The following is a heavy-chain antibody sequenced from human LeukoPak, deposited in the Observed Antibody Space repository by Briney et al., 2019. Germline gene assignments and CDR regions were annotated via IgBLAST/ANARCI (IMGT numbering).Heavy chain of an antibody. Sequence: PGGSLRLSCAASGFTFSSHGMHWVRQAPGKGLEWVAFIWYDGSNKYYADSVKGRFTISRDNSKNTLYLQMNSLRVEDTAQYYCAKDIRWASFESWGQGTLVTVSS. V-gene: IGHV3-30*02. J-gene: IGHJ4*02. D-gene: IGHD3-16*01. CDR2: IWYDGSNK. CDR3: AKDIRWASFES. CDR1: GFTFSSHG.